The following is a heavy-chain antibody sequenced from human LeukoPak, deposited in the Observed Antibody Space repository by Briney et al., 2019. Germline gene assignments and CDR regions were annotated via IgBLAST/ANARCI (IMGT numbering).Heavy chain of an antibody. CDR1: GYTFTSYG. CDR3: ARDPSYDSSGYPNWFDP. D-gene: IGHD3-22*01. CDR2: ISAYNGNT. J-gene: IGHJ5*02. Sequence: ASVKVSCKASGYTFTSYGISWVRQAPGQGLEWMGWISAYNGNTNYAQMFQGRVIMTTDTSTNTAYMELRSLRADDTAMYYCARDPSYDSSGYPNWFDPWGQGTLVTVSS. V-gene: IGHV1-18*01.